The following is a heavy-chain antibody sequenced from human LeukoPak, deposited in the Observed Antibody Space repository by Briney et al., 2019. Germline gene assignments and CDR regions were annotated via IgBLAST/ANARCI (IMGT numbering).Heavy chain of an antibody. CDR1: GFIFSNFA. CDR2: MSYDGSNK. D-gene: IGHD3-22*01. CDR3: ARGDHYYDGSAFLDY. V-gene: IGHV3-30*04. Sequence: GGSLRLSCAASGFIFSNFAMHWVRQAPGKGLEWVALMSYDGSNKYYTDSVKGRFSISRDNSKNTLYVQINNLRPEDTAVYYCARGDHYYDGSAFLDYWGQGTLVTVSS. J-gene: IGHJ4*02.